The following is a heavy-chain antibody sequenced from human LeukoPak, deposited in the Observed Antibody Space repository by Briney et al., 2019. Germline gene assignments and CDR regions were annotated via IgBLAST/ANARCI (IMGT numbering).Heavy chain of an antibody. V-gene: IGHV4-30-4*01. CDR3: AAYCSSSSCYGYYPH. Sequence: SSQTLSLTCTVSGGAFSSGDYYWRWIRQSPEKVLVWIGYIPHSGATHYKPSIKSRIAISLDTSKQNFSLKMTSVTAADTAIYFCAAYCSSSSCYGYYPHWGQGALVTVSS. J-gene: IGHJ1*01. CDR2: IPHSGAT. D-gene: IGHD2-2*01. CDR1: GGAFSSGDYY.